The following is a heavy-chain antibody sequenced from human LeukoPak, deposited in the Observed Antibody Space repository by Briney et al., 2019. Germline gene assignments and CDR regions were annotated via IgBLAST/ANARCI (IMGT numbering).Heavy chain of an antibody. CDR1: GGTFSSYA. CDR2: INPSGGST. V-gene: IGHV1-46*01. Sequence: ASVKVSCKASGGTFSSYAISWVRQAPGQGLEWMGIINPSGGSTSYAQKFQGRVTMTRDTSTSTVYMELSSLRSEDTAVYYCAREASVLRYFDWLLPRPNYYGMDVWGQGTTVTVSS. D-gene: IGHD3-9*01. J-gene: IGHJ6*02. CDR3: AREASVLRYFDWLLPRPNYYGMDV.